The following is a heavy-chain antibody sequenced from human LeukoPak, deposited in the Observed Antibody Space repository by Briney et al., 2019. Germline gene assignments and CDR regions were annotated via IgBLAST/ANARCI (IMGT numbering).Heavy chain of an antibody. D-gene: IGHD3-3*01. V-gene: IGHV4-59*08. CDR2: IYYSGST. Sequence: SETLSLTCTVSGGSISSYYWSWIRQPPGKGLEWVGYIYYSGSTNYTPSLKSRVTISVDTSKNQFSLKLSSVTAADTAVYYCARGGITIFGVPDYWGQGTLVTVSS. CDR1: GGSISSYY. J-gene: IGHJ4*02. CDR3: ARGGITIFGVPDY.